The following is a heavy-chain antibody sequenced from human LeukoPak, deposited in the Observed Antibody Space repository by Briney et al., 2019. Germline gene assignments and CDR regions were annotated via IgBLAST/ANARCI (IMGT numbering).Heavy chain of an antibody. Sequence: HVASVKVSCKASGYTFTSYDINWVRQATGQGLEWMGWMSPNSGNTGYAQKFQGRVTMTRNTSISTAYMELSSLRSEDTAVYYCATEYQLPRAFDYWGQGTLVTVSS. CDR2: MSPNSGNT. V-gene: IGHV1-8*01. J-gene: IGHJ4*02. CDR3: ATEYQLPRAFDY. D-gene: IGHD2-2*01. CDR1: GYTFTSYD.